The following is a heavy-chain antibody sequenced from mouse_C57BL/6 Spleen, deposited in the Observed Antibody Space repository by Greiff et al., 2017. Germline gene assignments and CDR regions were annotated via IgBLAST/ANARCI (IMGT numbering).Heavy chain of an antibody. D-gene: IGHD1-1*01. CDR3: ARSYGSSYGYFDV. CDR2: ISYRGST. V-gene: IGHV3-8*01. CDR1: GYSITSAY. Sequence: EVTLQESGPGLAKPSQTLSLTCSVTGYSITSAYWNWIRKFPGNKLDYMWYISYRGSTYYNPSLKSRISITRDTSKNQYYLQLNSVTTEDTATYYCARSYGSSYGYFDVWGTGTTVTVSS. J-gene: IGHJ1*03.